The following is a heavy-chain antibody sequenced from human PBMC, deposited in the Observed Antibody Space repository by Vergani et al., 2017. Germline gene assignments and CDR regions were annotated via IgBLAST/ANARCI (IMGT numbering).Heavy chain of an antibody. CDR1: GGSISSGDHN. Sequence: QVQLQESGPRLVKPSQTLSLTCSISGGSISSGDHNWSWVRQPPGKGLQWIGHIYYLGTTYYSPSLESRATISVDTSKNQFSLYLTSVTAADTAVYYCARSRIYYGAGSPDYWGQGTLVTVSS. CDR3: ARSRIYYGAGSPDY. V-gene: IGHV4-30-4*08. CDR2: IYYLGTT. J-gene: IGHJ4*02. D-gene: IGHD3-10*01.